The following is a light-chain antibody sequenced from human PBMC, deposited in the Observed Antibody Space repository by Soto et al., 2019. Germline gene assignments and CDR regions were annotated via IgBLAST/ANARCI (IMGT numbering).Light chain of an antibody. CDR1: SSDVGGYNY. Sequence: QSALTQPASVSGSPGQSITISCTGTSSDVGGYNYVSWYQQHPGKAPKLMIYDVSNRPSGVSNRFSGSKSGNTASLTISGLQADDEADYYCNSFRSSNHPYYVFGTGTKVTVL. V-gene: IGLV2-14*01. J-gene: IGLJ1*01. CDR2: DVS. CDR3: NSFRSSNHPYYV.